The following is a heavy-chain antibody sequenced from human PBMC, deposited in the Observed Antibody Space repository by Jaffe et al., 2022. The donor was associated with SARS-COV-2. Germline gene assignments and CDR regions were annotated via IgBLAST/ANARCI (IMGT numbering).Heavy chain of an antibody. Sequence: QVQLQESGPGLVKPSQTLSLTCTVSGDSISSGSYYWSWIRQPAGKGLEWIGRIYTSGSTTYNPSLKSRVTISLDTSKNQFSLKLSSVTAADTAVYYCARKFRDTATISSYWYFDLWGRGTLVTVSS. V-gene: IGHV4-61*02. CDR3: ARKFRDTATISSYWYFDL. D-gene: IGHD5-18*01. CDR2: IYTSGST. CDR1: GDSISSGSYY. J-gene: IGHJ2*01.